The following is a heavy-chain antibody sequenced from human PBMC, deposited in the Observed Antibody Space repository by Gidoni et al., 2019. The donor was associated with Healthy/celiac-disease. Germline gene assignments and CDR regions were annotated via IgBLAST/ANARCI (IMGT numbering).Heavy chain of an antibody. CDR1: GFTFSNSW. J-gene: IGHJ5*02. CDR2: IKSKTDGGTT. Sequence: EVQLVESGGGLVKPGGSLSLSCKAYGFTFSNSWMNWVSQAPGKGLEWVCRIKSKTDGGTTDYAATVKGRFTISRDDSKNTLYLQMNSLKTEDTAVYYCTTDYSSGWYWGSTPWGQGTLVTVSS. CDR3: TTDYSSGWYWGSTP. D-gene: IGHD6-19*01. V-gene: IGHV3-15*07.